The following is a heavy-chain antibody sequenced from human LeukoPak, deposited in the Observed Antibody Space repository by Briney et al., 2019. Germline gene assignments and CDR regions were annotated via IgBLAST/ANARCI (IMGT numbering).Heavy chain of an antibody. Sequence: GGSLRLSCAASAFSFSNAWMNWVRQAPGKGLEWVGGIKSKTGGGKTAYAAHVKGRFTISRDDSKNTLYLQMNSLKTEDTAVYYCTTEERVSSGYCSGGSCYIDYWGQGTLVTVSS. CDR2: IKSKTGGGKT. V-gene: IGHV3-15*01. J-gene: IGHJ4*02. CDR1: AFSFSNAW. D-gene: IGHD2-15*01. CDR3: TTEERVSSGYCSGGSCYIDY.